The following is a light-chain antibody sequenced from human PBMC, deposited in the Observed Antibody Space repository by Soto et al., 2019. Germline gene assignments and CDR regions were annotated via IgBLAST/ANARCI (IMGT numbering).Light chain of an antibody. CDR2: GAS. V-gene: IGKV3-20*01. J-gene: IGKJ1*01. CDR1: QSVSNNY. Sequence: EIVLTQSPCTLSLSPGERATLSCRASQSVSNNYLAWYQQKPGQAPRLLIYGASNRATGIPDRFSGSGSGTDFTLTINRLEPEDFAVYFCQQYGSSPQTFGQGTKVDIK. CDR3: QQYGSSPQT.